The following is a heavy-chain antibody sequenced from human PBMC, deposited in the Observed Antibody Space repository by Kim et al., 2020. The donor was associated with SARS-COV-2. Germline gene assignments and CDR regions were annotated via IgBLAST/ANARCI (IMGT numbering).Heavy chain of an antibody. CDR3: ARMVGQQPPY. D-gene: IGHD6-13*01. Sequence: GSTNNNPSRKSRVTIAVDKSKNQFCRKLSSVTAADTAVYYCARMVGQQPPYWGQGTLVTVSS. V-gene: IGHV4-4*02. J-gene: IGHJ4*02. CDR2: GST.